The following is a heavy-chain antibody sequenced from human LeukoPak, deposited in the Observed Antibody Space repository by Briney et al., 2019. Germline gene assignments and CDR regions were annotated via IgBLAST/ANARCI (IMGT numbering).Heavy chain of an antibody. Sequence: GGSLRLSCAASGFTFSSYGMHWVRQAPGKGLEWVAVIWYDGSNKYYADSVKGRFTISRDNSKNTLYLQMNSLRAEDTAVYYCARDCRFMITFGGAIDYWGQGTLVTVSS. CDR1: GFTFSSYG. CDR2: IWYDGSNK. D-gene: IGHD3-16*01. CDR3: ARDCRFMITFGGAIDY. J-gene: IGHJ4*02. V-gene: IGHV3-33*01.